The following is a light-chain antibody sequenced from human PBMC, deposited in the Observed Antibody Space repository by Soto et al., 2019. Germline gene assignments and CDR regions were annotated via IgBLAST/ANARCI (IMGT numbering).Light chain of an antibody. CDR1: QSILSSSNNKNS. CDR2: WAS. CDR3: QQYYSSVVT. Sequence: DIVMTQSPDSLAVSLGERATINCKSSQSILSSSNNKNSLAWFQQQPGQPPKLLIYWASTRESGVPDRSSGSWSGTDFTLTISSLQAEDVAVYYCQQYYSSVVTFGKGTRLEIK. J-gene: IGKJ5*01. V-gene: IGKV4-1*01.